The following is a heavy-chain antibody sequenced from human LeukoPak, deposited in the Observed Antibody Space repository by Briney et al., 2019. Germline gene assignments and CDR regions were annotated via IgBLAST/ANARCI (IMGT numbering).Heavy chain of an antibody. V-gene: IGHV3-23*01. CDR1: GFTFSSYA. Sequence: PGGSLRLSCAASGFTFSSYAMSWVRQAPGKGLEWVSAISGSGGSTYYADSVKGRFTISRDNSKNTLYLQMNSLGAEDTAVYYCAKPGSLIAASGMDYWGQGTLVTVSS. D-gene: IGHD6-25*01. CDR3: AKPGSLIAASGMDY. J-gene: IGHJ4*02. CDR2: ISGSGGST.